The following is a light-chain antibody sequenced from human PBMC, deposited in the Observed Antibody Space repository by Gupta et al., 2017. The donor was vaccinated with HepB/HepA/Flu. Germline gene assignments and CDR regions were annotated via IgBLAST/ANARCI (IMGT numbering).Light chain of an antibody. CDR1: QSVDTEY. CDR3: QQEGSSPIT. V-gene: IGKV3-20*01. J-gene: IGKJ5*01. Sequence: EIVLTQSPGTLSLSPGRRAALSCRASQSVDTEYLAWYQQKPGQAPRLLIYGASSRANGIPDRFSGSGSGTEFTLTISRWEPEDFAVYYCQQEGSSPITFGQGTRLEIK. CDR2: GAS.